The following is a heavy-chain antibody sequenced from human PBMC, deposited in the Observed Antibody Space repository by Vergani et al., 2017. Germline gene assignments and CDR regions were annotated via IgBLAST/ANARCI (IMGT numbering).Heavy chain of an antibody. CDR2: ISSSGSTI. CDR1: GGSFSGYY. CDR3: ARGPYQRITIFGVVNYGMDV. D-gene: IGHD3-3*01. Sequence: QVQLQQWGAGLLKPSETLSLTCAVYGGSFSGYYWSWIRQPPGKGLEWVSYISSSGSTIYYADSVKGRFTISRDNAKNSLYLQMNSLRAEDTAGYYCARGPYQRITIFGVVNYGMDVWGQGTTVTVSS. V-gene: IGHV3-11*01. J-gene: IGHJ6*02.